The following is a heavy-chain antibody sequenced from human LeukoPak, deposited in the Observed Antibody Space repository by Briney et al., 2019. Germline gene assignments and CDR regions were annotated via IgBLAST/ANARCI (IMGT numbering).Heavy chain of an antibody. CDR3: ARYCGGDCKLYYFDY. J-gene: IGHJ4*02. CDR2: IYHSGST. V-gene: IGHV4-30-2*01. D-gene: IGHD2-21*02. CDR1: GGSISSGGYS. Sequence: SETLSLTCAVSGGSISSGGYSWSWIRQPPGKGLEWIGYIYHSGSTYYNPSLKSRVTISVDRSKNQFSLKLSSVTAADTAVYYCARYCGGDCKLYYFDYWAREPWSPSPQ.